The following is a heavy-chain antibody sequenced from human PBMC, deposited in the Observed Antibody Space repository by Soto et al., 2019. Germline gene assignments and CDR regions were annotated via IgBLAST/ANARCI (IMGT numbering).Heavy chain of an antibody. CDR1: GFSFSTHA. CDR3: AREGGSIGGWFGRKFDS. CDR2: ISSGGTTT. V-gene: IGHV3-23*01. D-gene: IGHD6-19*01. J-gene: IGHJ4*02. Sequence: GGSLRLSCTASGFSFSTHAMSWVRQAPGKGLEWVSSISSGGTTTFYAASVEGRFTISRDKSKNTLYMQMNSLRADDTAVYYCAREGGSIGGWFGRKFDSWGQGTQVTVSS.